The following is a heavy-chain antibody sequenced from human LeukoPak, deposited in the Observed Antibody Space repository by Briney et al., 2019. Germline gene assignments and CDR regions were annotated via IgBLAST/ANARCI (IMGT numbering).Heavy chain of an antibody. J-gene: IGHJ4*02. D-gene: IGHD3-22*01. CDR2: ISGSGGIT. Sequence: GGSLRLSCAASGLTFSSYAMGWVRQAPGKGLEWVSAISGSGGITYYADSVEGRFTISRDNAKNSLYLQMNSLRAEDTAVYYCARDRLDQDYYDSSGYLESGGQGTLVTVSS. V-gene: IGHV3-23*01. CDR3: ARDRLDQDYYDSSGYLES. CDR1: GLTFSSYA.